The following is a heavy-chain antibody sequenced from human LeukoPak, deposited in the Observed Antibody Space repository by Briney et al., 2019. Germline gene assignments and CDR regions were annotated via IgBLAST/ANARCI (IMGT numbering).Heavy chain of an antibody. J-gene: IGHJ4*02. D-gene: IGHD3-10*01. CDR2: ISGSGGST. CDR3: AKGSGSYKGIDY. CDR1: GFTFSSYA. Sequence: PGGSLRLSCAASGFTFSSYAMSWVRQAPGKGLEWVSAISGSGGSTYYADSVKGRFTISRDNSKNTLYLQMNSLRAEDTAIYYCAKGSGSYKGIDYWGQGTLVTVSS. V-gene: IGHV3-23*01.